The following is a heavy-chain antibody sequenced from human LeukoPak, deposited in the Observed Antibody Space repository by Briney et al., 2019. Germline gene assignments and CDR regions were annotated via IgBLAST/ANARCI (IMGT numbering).Heavy chain of an antibody. CDR2: INSDGRST. V-gene: IGHV3-74*01. D-gene: IGHD5-18*01. Sequence: HSGGSLRLSCAASGFTFSSYWMHWVRQAPGKGLVWVSHINSDGRSTSYADSVKGRFTISRDNAKNTLYLQMNSLRAEDTAVYSCARGDVDTAMVQYYYGMDVWGQGTTVTVSS. J-gene: IGHJ6*02. CDR1: GFTFSSYW. CDR3: ARGDVDTAMVQYYYGMDV.